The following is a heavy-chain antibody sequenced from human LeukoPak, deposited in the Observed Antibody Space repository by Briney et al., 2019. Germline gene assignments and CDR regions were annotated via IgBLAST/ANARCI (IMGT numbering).Heavy chain of an antibody. CDR2: IDPSDSYT. Sequence: GASLRISCKGSGYSFTSYWISWVRQMPGEGLEWMGRIDPSDSYTNYSPSFQGHVTISADKSISTAYLQWSSLEASDTAMYYCARHSIHCSGGSCYGDYWGQGTLVTVSS. CDR1: GYSFTSYW. V-gene: IGHV5-10-1*01. J-gene: IGHJ4*02. D-gene: IGHD2-15*01. CDR3: ARHSIHCSGGSCYGDY.